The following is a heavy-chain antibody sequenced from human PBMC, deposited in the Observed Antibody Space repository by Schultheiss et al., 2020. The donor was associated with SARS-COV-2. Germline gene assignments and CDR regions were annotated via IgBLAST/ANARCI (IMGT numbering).Heavy chain of an antibody. J-gene: IGHJ3*02. CDR3: ARIPSGAVGLPLYAFDI. Sequence: SGPTLVKPTQTLTLTCTFSGFSLSTSGVGVGWIRQPPGKALEWLALIYWDDDKRYSPSLKSRLTITKDTSKSQVVLTMTNMDPVDTATYYCARIPSGAVGLPLYAFDIWGQGTMVTVSS. D-gene: IGHD3-10*01. V-gene: IGHV2-5*02. CDR2: IYWDDDK. CDR1: GFSLSTSGVG.